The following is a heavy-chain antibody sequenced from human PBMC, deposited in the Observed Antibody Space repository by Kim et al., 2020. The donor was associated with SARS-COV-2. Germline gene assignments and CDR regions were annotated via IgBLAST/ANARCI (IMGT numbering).Heavy chain of an antibody. CDR2: IYYSGST. Sequence: SETLSLTCTVSGGSVSSGSYYWSWIRQPPGKGLEWIGYIYYSGSTNYNPSLKSRVTISVDTSKNQFSLKLSSVTAADTAVYYCARDPSGRVRGSSWDGMDVWGQGTTVTVSS. J-gene: IGHJ6*02. V-gene: IGHV4-61*01. CDR3: ARDPSGRVRGSSWDGMDV. CDR1: GGSVSSGSYY. D-gene: IGHD3-10*01.